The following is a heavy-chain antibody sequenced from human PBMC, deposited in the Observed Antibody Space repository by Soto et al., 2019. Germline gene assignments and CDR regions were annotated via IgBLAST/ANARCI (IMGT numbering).Heavy chain of an antibody. Sequence: EVQLLESGGGLVQPGGSLRLSCAASGFPLSTYGMSWVRQAPGKGLEWVSSITGTGGDTYYADSVKGRFTSSRDNSNNMLYLQMNSLRFEDTAVYYCARIRGDWYGLDVWGQGTTITVSS. CDR2: ITGTGGDT. CDR3: ARIRGDWYGLDV. V-gene: IGHV3-23*01. D-gene: IGHD3-9*01. J-gene: IGHJ6*02. CDR1: GFPLSTYG.